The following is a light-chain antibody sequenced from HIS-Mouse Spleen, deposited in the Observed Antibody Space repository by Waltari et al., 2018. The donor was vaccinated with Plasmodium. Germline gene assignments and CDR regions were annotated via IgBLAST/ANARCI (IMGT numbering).Light chain of an antibody. J-gene: IGLJ2*01. CDR3: SSYAGSNNLV. V-gene: IGLV2-8*01. CDR1: SSDVGGYNY. Sequence: QSALTQPPSASGSPGQSVTISCTGTSSDVGGYNYVSWYQQHPGKAPKRMIYEVSKRPSGVPDRFSGSMSGNTASLTVSGLQAEDEADYYCSSYAGSNNLVFGGGTKLTVL. CDR2: EVS.